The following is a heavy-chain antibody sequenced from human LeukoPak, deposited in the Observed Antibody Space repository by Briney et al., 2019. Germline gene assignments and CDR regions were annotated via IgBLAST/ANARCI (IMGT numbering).Heavy chain of an antibody. CDR3: ARRAQGENYFDY. D-gene: IGHD5-24*01. CDR2: IYSGGNT. V-gene: IGHV3-53*01. Sequence: GGSLRLSCAASGFTFSDYGIHWVRQAPGKGLEWVSVIYSGGNTYYADSVKGRFTISRDNSKNTLYLQMNSLRAEDTAVYYCARRAQGENYFDYWGQGTLVTVSS. J-gene: IGHJ4*02. CDR1: GFTFSDYG.